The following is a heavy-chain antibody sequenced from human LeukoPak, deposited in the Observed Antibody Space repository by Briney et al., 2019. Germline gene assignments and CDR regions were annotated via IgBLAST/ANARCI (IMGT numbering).Heavy chain of an antibody. D-gene: IGHD6-13*01. CDR1: GGSISSGSYY. CDR2: IYTSGST. CDR3: ARRIAEAFDI. V-gene: IGHV4-61*02. Sequence: PSQTLSLTCTVSGGSISSGSYYWSWIRQPAGKGLEWIGRIYTSGSTNYNPSLKSRVTISVDTSKNQFSLKLSSVTAADTAVYYCARRIAEAFDIWGQGTMVTVSS. J-gene: IGHJ3*02.